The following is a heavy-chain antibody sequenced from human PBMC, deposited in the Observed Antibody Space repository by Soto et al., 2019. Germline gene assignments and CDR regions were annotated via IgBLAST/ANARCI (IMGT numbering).Heavy chain of an antibody. CDR1: GYTFTGYY. CDR3: ARGGERVTALTALLYGMDV. Sequence: QVQLVQSGAEVKKPGASVKVSCKASGYTFTGYYMHWVRQAPGQGLEWMGWINPNSGGTNYAQKFQGWVTMTRDTSISTAYMELSRLRSDVTAVYYCARGGERVTALTALLYGMDVWGQGTTVTVSS. J-gene: IGHJ6*02. D-gene: IGHD2-21*02. CDR2: INPNSGGT. V-gene: IGHV1-2*04.